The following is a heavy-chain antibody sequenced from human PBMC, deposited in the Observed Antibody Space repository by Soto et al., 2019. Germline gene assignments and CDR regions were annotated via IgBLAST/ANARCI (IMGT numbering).Heavy chain of an antibody. D-gene: IGHD2-8*01. CDR1: GFTFSSYA. J-gene: IGHJ3*02. CDR2: ISGSGGST. CDR3: AKDLLYCTNGVCYDAFDI. V-gene: IGHV3-23*01. Sequence: GGSLRLSCAASGFTFSSYAMSWVRRAPGKGLEWVSAISGSGGSTYYADSVKGRFTISRDNSKNTLYLQMNSLRAEDTAVYYCAKDLLYCTNGVCYDAFDIWGHGTMVTVSS.